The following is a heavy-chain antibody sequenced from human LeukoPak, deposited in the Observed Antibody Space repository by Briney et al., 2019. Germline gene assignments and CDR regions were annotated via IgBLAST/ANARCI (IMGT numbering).Heavy chain of an antibody. D-gene: IGHD3-3*01. CDR1: GYTFTSYD. CDR2: MNPKRGNT. V-gene: IGHV1-8*03. CDR3: ARGGKLFRTYYDFWSGYDY. Sequence: SVKVSFKASGYTFTSYDINWVGQASGQGLEWVGWMNPKRGNTGYVHKFQGRVTITRNTSISTAYMELSRLRSEDTAVYYCARGGKLFRTYYDFWSGYDYWGQGTLVTVSS. J-gene: IGHJ4*02.